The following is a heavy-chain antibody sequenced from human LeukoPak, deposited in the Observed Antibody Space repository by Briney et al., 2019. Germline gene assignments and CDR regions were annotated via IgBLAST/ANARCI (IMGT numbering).Heavy chain of an antibody. CDR1: GFTLSSYE. V-gene: IGHV3-48*03. D-gene: IGHD3-22*01. CDR2: ISSSGSTK. CDR3: VREGYYDSSGYLGVFDY. J-gene: IGHJ4*02. Sequence: PGGSLRLSCAASGFTLSSYEMYWVRQAPGKGLEWVSCISSSGSTKSYADSVKGRFTISRDNAKNSVYLQMKGLRAEDTAVYYCVREGYYDSSGYLGVFDYWGQGTLVTVSS.